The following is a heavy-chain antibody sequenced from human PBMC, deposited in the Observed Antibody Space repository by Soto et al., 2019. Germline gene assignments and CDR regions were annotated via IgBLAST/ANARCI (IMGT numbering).Heavy chain of an antibody. CDR2: ITAAGTST. CDR3: ARGDPTYFDY. Sequence: GGSLRLSCAASGFTFSTYWMHWVLQAPGEGLVWLSRITAAGTSTSSADSVKGRFTISRDNAKNTLYLQMNSLRAEDTAMYYCARGDPTYFDYWGQGILVTVSS. D-gene: IGHD1-26*01. V-gene: IGHV3-74*01. CDR1: GFTFSTYW. J-gene: IGHJ4*02.